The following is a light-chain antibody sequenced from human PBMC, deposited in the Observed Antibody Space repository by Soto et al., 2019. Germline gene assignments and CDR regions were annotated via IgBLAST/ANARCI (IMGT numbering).Light chain of an antibody. CDR3: QQYNNWPRT. V-gene: IGKV3D-15*01. CDR1: QSISNN. J-gene: IGKJ5*01. Sequence: EIVLTQSPCTVSLSPGERVTLSCRASQSISNNHLAWYQQKPGQAPRLLIHGTSNRATGIPDRFSGSGSGTEFTLTISSLQSEDFAVYYCQQYNNWPRTFGQGTLLEVK. CDR2: GTS.